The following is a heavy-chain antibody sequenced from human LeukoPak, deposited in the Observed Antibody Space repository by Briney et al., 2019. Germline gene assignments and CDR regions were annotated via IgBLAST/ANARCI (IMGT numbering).Heavy chain of an antibody. D-gene: IGHD2-21*02. CDR2: ISSGGSTI. CDR3: ARDLTYCGGDCPGPFDY. Sequence: PGGSLRLSCAASGFTFRSYEMNWVRQAPGKGLEWVSYISSGGSTIHYADSVKGRFTISRDNAKNSLYLQMNSLRAEDTAVYYRARDLTYCGGDCPGPFDYWGQGTVVTVSS. CDR1: GFTFRSYE. V-gene: IGHV3-48*03. J-gene: IGHJ4*02.